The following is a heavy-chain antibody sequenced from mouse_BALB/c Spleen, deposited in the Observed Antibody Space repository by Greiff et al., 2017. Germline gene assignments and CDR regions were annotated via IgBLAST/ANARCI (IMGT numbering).Heavy chain of an antibody. CDR3: NAWGGNYFPFDY. J-gene: IGHJ2*01. V-gene: IGHV14-4*02. CDR1: GFNIKDYY. Sequence: EVQLQQSGAELVRSGASVKLSCTASGFNIKDYYMHWVKQRPEQGLEWIGWIDPENGDTEYSPTFQGKATMTADTSSNTAYLQLSSLTSEDTAVYYCNAWGGNYFPFDYWGQGTTLTVSS. D-gene: IGHD2-1*01. CDR2: IDPENGDT.